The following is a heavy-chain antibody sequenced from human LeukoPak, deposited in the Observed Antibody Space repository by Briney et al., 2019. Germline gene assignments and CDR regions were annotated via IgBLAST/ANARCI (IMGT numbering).Heavy chain of an antibody. V-gene: IGHV4-31*03. CDR3: ARTKDCSSISCLYMDV. CDR1: GGSISDDGYY. Sequence: SETLSLTCTLSGGSISDDGYYWSWIRQDPGKGRSWLGNINFSGTTHSKPTLKSRISMSIDTSRTQFSLKMTSVTAADTAVYYCARTKDCSSISCLYMDVWGKGTTVTVSS. D-gene: IGHD2-2*01. J-gene: IGHJ6*03. CDR2: INFSGTT.